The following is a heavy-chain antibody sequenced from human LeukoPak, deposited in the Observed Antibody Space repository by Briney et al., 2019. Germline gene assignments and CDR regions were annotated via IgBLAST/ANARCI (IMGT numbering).Heavy chain of an antibody. CDR2: ITASDGRT. CDR3: ARDRRFPDDVFDI. CDR1: GFSFSSYA. V-gene: IGHV3-23*01. Sequence: PGGSLRLSCAASGFSFSSYAMSWVRQAPGKGLEWVSYITASDGRTWYPDSVKGRLTISRDNSKSMLYLQMNSLRAEDTAVYYCARDRRFPDDVFDIWGQGTMVTVSS. D-gene: IGHD2-21*01. J-gene: IGHJ3*02.